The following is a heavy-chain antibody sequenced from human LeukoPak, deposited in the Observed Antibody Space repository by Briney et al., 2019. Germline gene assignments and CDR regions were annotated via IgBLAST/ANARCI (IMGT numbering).Heavy chain of an antibody. J-gene: IGHJ6*02. V-gene: IGHV3-48*03. CDR3: AALDTAMADYYYYGMDV. D-gene: IGHD5-18*01. Sequence: GGSLRLSCAASGFTFSSYEMNWVRQAPGKGLEWVSYVSSSGSTIYYADSVKGRFTISRDNAKNSLYLQMNSLRAEDTAVYYCAALDTAMADYYYYGMDVWGQGTTVTVSS. CDR1: GFTFSSYE. CDR2: VSSSGSTI.